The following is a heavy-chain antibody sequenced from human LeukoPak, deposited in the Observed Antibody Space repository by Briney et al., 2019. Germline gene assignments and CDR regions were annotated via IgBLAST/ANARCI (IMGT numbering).Heavy chain of an antibody. CDR2: ISGAGYNT. J-gene: IGHJ4*02. Sequence: PGGSLRLSCAASGFTFSSYGMSWVRQAPGKVLEWVSAISGAGYNTYYADSVKGRFTLSRDNSKNTLFLQMNSLRAEDTALYYCAKDLKEGFCSTTSCYGIDSWGQGTLVTVSS. CDR3: AKDLKEGFCSTTSCYGIDS. D-gene: IGHD2-2*01. CDR1: GFTFSSYG. V-gene: IGHV3-23*01.